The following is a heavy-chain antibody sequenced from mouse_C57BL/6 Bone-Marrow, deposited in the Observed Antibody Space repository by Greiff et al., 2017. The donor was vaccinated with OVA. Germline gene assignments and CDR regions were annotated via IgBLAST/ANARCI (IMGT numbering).Heavy chain of an antibody. V-gene: IGHV5-9-1*02. CDR1: GFTFSSYA. CDR2: ISSGGDYI. Sequence: EVQVVESGEGLVKPGGSLKLSCAASGFTFSSYAMSWVRQTPEKRLEWVAYISSGGDYIYYADTVKGRFTISRDNARNTLYLQMSSLKSEDTAMYYCTRDQDGYSWYFDVWGTGTTVTVSS. D-gene: IGHD2-3*01. J-gene: IGHJ1*03. CDR3: TRDQDGYSWYFDV.